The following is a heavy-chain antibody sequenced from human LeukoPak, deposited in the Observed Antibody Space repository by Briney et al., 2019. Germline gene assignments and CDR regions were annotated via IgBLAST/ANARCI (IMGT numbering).Heavy chain of an antibody. CDR1: GYTFTSYG. CDR3: ARVLYLEWLLPYYYYYGMDV. J-gene: IGHJ6*02. D-gene: IGHD3-3*01. V-gene: IGHV1-18*01. Sequence: GASVKVSCTASGYTFTSYGISWVRQAPGQGLEWMGWISAYNGNTNYAQKLQGRVTMTTDTSTSTAYMELRSLRSDDTAVYYCARVLYLEWLLPYYYYYGMDVWGQGTTVTVSS. CDR2: ISAYNGNT.